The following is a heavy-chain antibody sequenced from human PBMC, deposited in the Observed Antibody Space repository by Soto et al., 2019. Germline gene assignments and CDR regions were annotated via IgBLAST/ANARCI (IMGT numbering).Heavy chain of an antibody. Sequence: XSVKGSCKASAYSFTSYDINWVRQATGQGLEWMGWMNPNSGNTGYAQKFQGRVTMTRNTSISTAYMELSSLRSEDTAVYYCARGGRGYSYGSYYYYGMDVWGQGTTVTVSS. V-gene: IGHV1-8*01. CDR1: AYSFTSYD. CDR2: MNPNSGNT. D-gene: IGHD5-18*01. CDR3: ARGGRGYSYGSYYYYGMDV. J-gene: IGHJ6*02.